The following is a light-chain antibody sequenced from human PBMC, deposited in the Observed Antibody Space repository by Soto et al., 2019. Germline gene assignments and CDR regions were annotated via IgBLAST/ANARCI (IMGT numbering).Light chain of an antibody. CDR3: QQSYFTPLT. V-gene: IGKV1-39*01. J-gene: IGKJ4*01. CDR2: ASS. CDR1: QSISNY. Sequence: DVQMAQSPSSLSASVGDRVTITCRASQSISNYLNWYQQKPGKAPKLLIHASSTLQSGVPSRFSGSGSGTELSLTISSLQPEDFATYFCQQSYFTPLTFGGGTKVDIK.